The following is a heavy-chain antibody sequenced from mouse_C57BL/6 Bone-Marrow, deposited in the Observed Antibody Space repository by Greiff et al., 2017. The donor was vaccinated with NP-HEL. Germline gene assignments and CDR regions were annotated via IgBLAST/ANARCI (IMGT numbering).Heavy chain of an antibody. CDR1: GYTFTSYG. Sequence: QVQLQQSGAELARPGASVKLSCKASGYTFTSYGISWVKQRPGQGLEWIGEIYPRSGNTYYNEKFKGKATLTADKSSSTAYMEPRSLTSEDCVVYLCASDNDGSGRNWYFDGWGAWTTVTVSS. CDR3: ASDNDGSGRNWYFDG. J-gene: IGHJ1*01. V-gene: IGHV1-81*01. CDR2: IYPRSGNT. D-gene: IGHD1-1*01.